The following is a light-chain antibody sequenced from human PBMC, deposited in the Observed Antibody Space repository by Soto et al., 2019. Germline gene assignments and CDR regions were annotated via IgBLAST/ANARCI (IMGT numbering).Light chain of an antibody. Sequence: EIVLTQSPATLSLSPGERATLSCRASQSVNIYLAWYQQKPGQAPRLLIYDASNRATGIPARFSGSGSGTDFTLTISRVDPDDFAVYYCQQRMNWPLTFGGGTKVDIK. CDR1: QSVNIY. J-gene: IGKJ4*01. CDR3: QQRMNWPLT. V-gene: IGKV3-11*01. CDR2: DAS.